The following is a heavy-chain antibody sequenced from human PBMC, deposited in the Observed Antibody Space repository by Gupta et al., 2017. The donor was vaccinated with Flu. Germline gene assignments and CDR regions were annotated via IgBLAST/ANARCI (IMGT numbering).Heavy chain of an antibody. D-gene: IGHD4-17*01. CDR2: IVVGSGNT. CDR1: GFTFTSSA. CDR3: AADRSPTYGDYPPGWYFDL. Sequence: QMQLVQSGPEVKKPGTSVKVSCKASGFTFTSSALQWVRQARGQRLEWIGWIVVGSGNTNYAQKFQERVTITRDMSTSTAYMELSSLRSEDTAVYYWAADRSPTYGDYPPGWYFDLWGRGTLVTVSS. V-gene: IGHV1-58*01. J-gene: IGHJ2*01.